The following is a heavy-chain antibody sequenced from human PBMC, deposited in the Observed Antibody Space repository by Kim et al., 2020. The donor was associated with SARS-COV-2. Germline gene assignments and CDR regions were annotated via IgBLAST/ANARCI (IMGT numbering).Heavy chain of an antibody. J-gene: IGHJ6*02. CDR3: ARDRLLRYFDWDLVPGGYYYYGMDV. CDR1: GFTFSDYY. V-gene: IGHV3-11*01. CDR2: ISSSGSTI. D-gene: IGHD3-9*01. Sequence: GGSLRLSCAASGFTFSDYYMSWIRQAPGKGLEWVSYISSSGSTIYYADSVKGRFTISRDNAKNSLYLQMNSLRAEDTAVYYCARDRLLRYFDWDLVPGGYYYYGMDVWGQGTTVTVSS.